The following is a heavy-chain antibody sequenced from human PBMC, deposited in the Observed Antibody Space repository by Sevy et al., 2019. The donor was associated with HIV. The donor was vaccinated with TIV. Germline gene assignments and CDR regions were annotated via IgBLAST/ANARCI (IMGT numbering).Heavy chain of an antibody. CDR2: IYSGGHT. Sequence: GGSLRLSCVASGFIVSDNYMSWVRQAPGKGLEWVSVIYSGGHTYYADSGKGRFTISRDNFRNTLYLQVNSLRAEDTAVYYCAGHYYESSGYSYYYYYGMDVWGQGTTVTVSS. J-gene: IGHJ6*02. D-gene: IGHD3-22*01. CDR3: AGHYYESSGYSYYYYYGMDV. V-gene: IGHV3-53*01. CDR1: GFIVSDNY.